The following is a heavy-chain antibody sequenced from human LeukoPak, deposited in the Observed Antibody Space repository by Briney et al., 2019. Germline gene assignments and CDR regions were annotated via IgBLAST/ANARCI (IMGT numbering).Heavy chain of an antibody. CDR1: RYPFTSYA. D-gene: IGHD6-13*01. Sequence: ASVKVSCKASRYPFTSYAMHWVRQAPGQRLEWMGWIHVGNGNTEYAQKFQGRVTMTRDTSTSTVYMELSSLRSEDTAVYYCAGVSGGSSRGIGPSDYGMDVWGQGTTVTVSS. CDR2: IHVGNGNT. J-gene: IGHJ6*02. CDR3: AGVSGGSSRGIGPSDYGMDV. V-gene: IGHV1-3*01.